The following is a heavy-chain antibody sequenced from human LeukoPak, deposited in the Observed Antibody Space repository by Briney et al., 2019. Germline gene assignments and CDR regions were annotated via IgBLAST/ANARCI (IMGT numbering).Heavy chain of an antibody. J-gene: IGHJ5*02. CDR3: ANGYYDILTGFGWFDP. CDR2: IYLDDDK. V-gene: IGHV2-5*02. D-gene: IGHD3-9*01. Sequence: SSPTLVKPTQTLTLTCTFSGFSLGTSGVGVGSIRQPPGQALERLALIYLDDDKRYSPSLKHTLTITKDTSKNQLFLTMTNMDPVDKGTDFCANGYYDILTGFGWFDPWGQGTMVSVCS. CDR1: GFSLGTSGVG.